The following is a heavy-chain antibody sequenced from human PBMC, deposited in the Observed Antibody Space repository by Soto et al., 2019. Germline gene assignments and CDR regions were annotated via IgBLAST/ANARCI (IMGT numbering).Heavy chain of an antibody. Sequence: TSETLSLTCTVSGGSISSGGYYWSWIRQHPGKGLEWIGYIYYSGSTYYNPSLKSRFTISVDTSKNQFSLKLSSVTAADTAVYYCARAPQLSAFDIWGQGTMVTVSS. J-gene: IGHJ3*02. V-gene: IGHV4-31*03. CDR2: IYYSGST. CDR1: GGSISSGGYY. CDR3: ARAPQLSAFDI.